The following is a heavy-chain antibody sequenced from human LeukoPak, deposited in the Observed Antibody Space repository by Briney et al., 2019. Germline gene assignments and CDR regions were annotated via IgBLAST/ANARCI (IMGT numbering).Heavy chain of an antibody. V-gene: IGHV3-30*02. Sequence: GGSLRLSCAASGFTFSSYGMHWVRQAPGKGLEWVAFIRYDGSNKYYADSVKGRFTISRDNAKNSLYLEMNSLRTDDTALYYCAKDIGSTSWYLGNWGQGTLVTVSS. CDR3: AKDIGSTSWYLGN. D-gene: IGHD2-2*01. CDR1: GFTFSSYG. CDR2: IRYDGSNK. J-gene: IGHJ4*02.